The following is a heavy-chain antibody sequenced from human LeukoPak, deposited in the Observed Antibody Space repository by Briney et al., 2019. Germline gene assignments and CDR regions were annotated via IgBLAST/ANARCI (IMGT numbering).Heavy chain of an antibody. D-gene: IGHD3-10*01. J-gene: IGHJ4*02. CDR1: GGSFSGYY. V-gene: IGHV4-34*01. Sequence: SETLSLTCAVYGGSFSGYYWSWIRQPPGKGLEWIGEVNRSGSTNYNPSLKSRVTISVDTSKNQFSLKLSSVTAADTAVYYCARGVLWFGELYYFDYWGQGTLVTVSS. CDR2: VNRSGST. CDR3: ARGVLWFGELYYFDY.